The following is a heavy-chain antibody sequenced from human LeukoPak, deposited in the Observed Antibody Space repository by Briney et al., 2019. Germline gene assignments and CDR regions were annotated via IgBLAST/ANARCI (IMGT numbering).Heavy chain of an antibody. D-gene: IGHD3-10*01. CDR1: GGSISSSSYY. J-gene: IGHJ4*02. CDR3: ARDLWFGELSHFDY. V-gene: IGHV4-39*07. CDR2: IYYSGST. Sequence: SETLSLTCTVSGGSISSSSYYWGWIRQPPGKGLEWIGSIYYSGSTYYNPSLKSRVTISVDTSKNQFSLKLSSVTAADTAVYYCARDLWFGELSHFDYWGQGTLVTVSS.